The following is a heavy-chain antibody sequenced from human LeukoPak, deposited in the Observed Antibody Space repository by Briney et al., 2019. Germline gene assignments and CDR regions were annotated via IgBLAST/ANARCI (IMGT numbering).Heavy chain of an antibody. V-gene: IGHV3-66*01. CDR3: ARAGDHYYGLDV. D-gene: IGHD5-24*01. Sequence: GGSLRLSCAASDFTVSTNYMTWVRQAPGKGLEWVSIIYSGGSAFYADSVWGRFTISRDNSKRTLYLQMNRLRADDTAVYYCARAGDHYYGLDVWGQGTTVTVSS. CDR2: IYSGGSA. CDR1: DFTVSTNY. J-gene: IGHJ6*02.